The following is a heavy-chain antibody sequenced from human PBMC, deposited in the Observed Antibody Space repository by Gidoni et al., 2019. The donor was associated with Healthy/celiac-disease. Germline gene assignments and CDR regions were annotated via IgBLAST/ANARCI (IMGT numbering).Heavy chain of an antibody. D-gene: IGHD3-22*01. CDR1: GFTFSSSA. CDR3: AKLSGDSSGYYPVHLGY. J-gene: IGHJ4*02. Sequence: EVQLLESGGGLVQPGVSLRLSCAASGFTFSSSAMSCVRQAPGKGLEWVSAISGSDGSTYYADSVKGRFTIARDNSKNTLYLQMKSLRAEDTAVYYCAKLSGDSSGYYPVHLGYWGQGTLVTVSS. V-gene: IGHV3-23*01. CDR2: ISGSDGST.